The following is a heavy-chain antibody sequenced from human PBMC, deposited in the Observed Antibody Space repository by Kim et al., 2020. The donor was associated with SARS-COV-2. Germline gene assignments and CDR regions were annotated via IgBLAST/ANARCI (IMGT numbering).Heavy chain of an antibody. CDR2: INPNSGGT. Sequence: ASVKVSCKASGYTFTGYYMHWVRQAPGQGLEWMGWINPNSGGTNYAQKFQGWVTMTRDTSISTAYMELSRLRSDDTAVYYCARLNYYDSSGYLVGAFDIWGQGTMVTVSS. D-gene: IGHD3-22*01. V-gene: IGHV1-2*04. J-gene: IGHJ3*02. CDR3: ARLNYYDSSGYLVGAFDI. CDR1: GYTFTGYY.